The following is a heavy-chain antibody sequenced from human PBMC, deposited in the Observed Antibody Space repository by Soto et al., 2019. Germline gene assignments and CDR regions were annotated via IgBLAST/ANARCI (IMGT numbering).Heavy chain of an antibody. V-gene: IGHV3-33*01. CDR2: IWYDGSNK. D-gene: IGHD2-8*01. Sequence: GGSLRLSCAASGFTFSSYGMHWVRQAPGKGLEWVAVIWYDGSNKYYADSVKGRFTISRDNSKNTLYLQMNSLRAEDTAVYYCARGSGCTNGVCSTPNYYGMDVWGQGTTVTVSS. CDR3: ARGSGCTNGVCSTPNYYGMDV. CDR1: GFTFSSYG. J-gene: IGHJ6*02.